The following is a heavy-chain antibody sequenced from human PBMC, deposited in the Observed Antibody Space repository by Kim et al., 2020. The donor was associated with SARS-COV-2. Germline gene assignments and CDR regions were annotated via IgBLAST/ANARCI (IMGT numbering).Heavy chain of an antibody. CDR3: ARGGTYYDILTGYYIGGENYYYYYYGMDV. V-gene: IGHV3-30*04. Sequence: GGSLRLSCAASGFTFSSYAMHWVRQAPGKGLEWVAVISYDGSNKYYADSVKGRFTISRDNSKNTLYLQMNSLRAEDTAVYYCARGGTYYDILTGYYIGGENYYYYYYGMDVWGQGTTVTVSS. CDR1: GFTFSSYA. D-gene: IGHD3-9*01. CDR2: ISYDGSNK. J-gene: IGHJ6*02.